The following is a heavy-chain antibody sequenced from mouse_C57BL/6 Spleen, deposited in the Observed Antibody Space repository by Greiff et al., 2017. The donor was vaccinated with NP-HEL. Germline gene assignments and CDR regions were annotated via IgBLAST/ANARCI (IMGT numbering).Heavy chain of an antibody. CDR1: GYTFTSYW. D-gene: IGHD1-1*01. J-gene: IGHJ4*01. Sequence: QVQLQQPGAELVKPGASVKVSCKASGYTFTSYWMHWVKPRPGQGLEWIGRIHPSDSDTNSNQKFKGKATLTVDKSSSTAYMQISSLTSEDSAVYYCAIEASYYGSSYAMDYWGQGTSVTVSS. CDR2: IHPSDSDT. V-gene: IGHV1-74*01. CDR3: AIEASYYGSSYAMDY.